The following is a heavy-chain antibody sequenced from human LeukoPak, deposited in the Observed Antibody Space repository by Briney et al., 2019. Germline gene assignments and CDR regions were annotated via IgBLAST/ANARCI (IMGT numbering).Heavy chain of an antibody. CDR2: IRSKANNYAT. J-gene: IGHJ4*02. V-gene: IGHV3-73*01. CDR1: GVTFSGSA. D-gene: IGHD5-24*01. CDR3: TRQIGDGYNLIDY. Sequence: PAGSLRLSCAVSGVTFSGSAIHWVRQAPGKGLEWVGRIRSKANNYATTYAASVKGRFTISRDDSKNTAYLQVNSLKTEDTAVYYCTRQIGDGYNLIDYWGEGTLVTVSS.